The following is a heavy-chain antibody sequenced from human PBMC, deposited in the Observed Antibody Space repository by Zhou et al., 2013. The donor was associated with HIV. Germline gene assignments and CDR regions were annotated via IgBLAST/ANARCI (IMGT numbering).Heavy chain of an antibody. CDR1: GGIFGSYG. CDR3: ARARQIKIFGVVSRVGDWFAP. V-gene: IGHV1-69*05. D-gene: IGHD3-3*01. Sequence: QVHLVQSGAEVKKPGSSVKVSCKASGGIFGSYGISWVRQAPGQGLEWMGGIIPVFGTAKYAQKFQGRVTITTDESSSTAYMELSSLRSEDTAVYYCARARQIKIFGVVSRVGDWFAPWGQGTLVIVSS. J-gene: IGHJ5*02. CDR2: IIPVFGTA.